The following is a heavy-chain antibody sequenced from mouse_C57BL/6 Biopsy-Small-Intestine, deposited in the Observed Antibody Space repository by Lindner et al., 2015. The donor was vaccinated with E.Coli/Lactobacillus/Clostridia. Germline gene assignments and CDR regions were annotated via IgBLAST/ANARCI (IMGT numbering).Heavy chain of an antibody. J-gene: IGHJ4*01. CDR1: GGTFNTYT. D-gene: IGHD4-1*02. CDR2: IIPSLNIV. CDR3: ARDDLGPSGVANWFDP. Sequence: SVKVSCKASGGTFNTYTISWVRQAPGQGPEWMGRIIPSLNIVKYAQKFQGRVTIIVDKSTDTVYMDLSSLRTDDTAMYYCARDDLGPSGVANWFDPWGQGTLVSVSS. V-gene: IGHV1S61*01.